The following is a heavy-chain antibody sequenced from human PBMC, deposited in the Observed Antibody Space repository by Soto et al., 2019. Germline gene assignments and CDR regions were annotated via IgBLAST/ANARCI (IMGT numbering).Heavy chain of an antibody. CDR3: ARDPVAAADPDAYWINWFDP. Sequence: GGSLRLSCAASGFTFSSYGMHWVRQAPGKGLEWVAVIWYDGSNKYYADSVKGRFTISRDNSKNTLYLQMNSLRAEDTAVYYCARDPVAAADPDAYWINWFDPWGQGTLVTVCS. D-gene: IGHD6-13*01. CDR1: GFTFSSYG. J-gene: IGHJ5*02. V-gene: IGHV3-33*01. CDR2: IWYDGSNK.